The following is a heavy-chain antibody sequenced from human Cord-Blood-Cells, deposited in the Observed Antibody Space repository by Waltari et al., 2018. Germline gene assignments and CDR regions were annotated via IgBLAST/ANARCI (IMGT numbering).Heavy chain of an antibody. CDR2: ISYDGSNK. CDR3: ARGPITGVDY. Sequence: QVQLVESGGGVVQPGRSLRLSCAASGFTFSSYAMHGVRQAPGKGMEWVAGISYDGSNKYYADSVKGRFTISRDNSKNTLYLQMNSLRAEDTAVYYCARGPITGVDYWGQGTLVTVSS. V-gene: IGHV3-30-3*01. J-gene: IGHJ4*02. D-gene: IGHD1-20*01. CDR1: GFTFSSYA.